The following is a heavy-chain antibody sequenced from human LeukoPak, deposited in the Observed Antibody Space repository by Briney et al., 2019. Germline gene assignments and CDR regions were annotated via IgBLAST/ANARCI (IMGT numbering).Heavy chain of an antibody. D-gene: IGHD6-13*01. CDR2: IYTSGST. Sequence: SETLSLTCTVSGVSISSYYWSWIRQPAGKGLEWIGRIYTSGSTNYNPSLKSRVTMSVDTSKNQFSLKLSSVTAADTAVYYCARHDYSSNTYYYYYYMDVWGKGTTVTISS. J-gene: IGHJ6*03. CDR1: GVSISSYY. V-gene: IGHV4-4*07. CDR3: ARHDYSSNTYYYYYYMDV.